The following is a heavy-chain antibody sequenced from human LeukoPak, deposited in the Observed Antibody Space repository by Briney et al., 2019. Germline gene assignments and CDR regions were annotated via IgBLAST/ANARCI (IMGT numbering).Heavy chain of an antibody. CDR3: AKVQGAYLAKAGYFDY. D-gene: IGHD6-13*01. Sequence: PGGSLRLSCTASGFSLSSYSMNWVRQAPGKGLEWVALVSYDGRIQYYSDSVKGRFTISRDNSKNTLSLQLNSLRAEDTAVYYCAKVQGAYLAKAGYFDYWGQGTLVTVSS. CDR2: VSYDGRIQ. CDR1: GFSLSSYS. J-gene: IGHJ4*02. V-gene: IGHV3-30*18.